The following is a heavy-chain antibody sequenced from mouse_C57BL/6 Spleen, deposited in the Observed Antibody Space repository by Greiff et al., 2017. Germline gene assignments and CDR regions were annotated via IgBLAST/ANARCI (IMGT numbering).Heavy chain of an antibody. D-gene: IGHD2-10*01. V-gene: IGHV1-59*01. CDR3: ARTPYYGNYVGY. Sequence: QVQLQQPGAELVRPGTSVKLSCKASGYTFTSYWMHWVKQRPGQGLEWIGVIDPSDSYTNYNQKFKGKATLTVDTSSSTAYMQLSSLTSEDSAVYYCARTPYYGNYVGYWGQGTTLTVSS. CDR2: IDPSDSYT. J-gene: IGHJ2*01. CDR1: GYTFTSYW.